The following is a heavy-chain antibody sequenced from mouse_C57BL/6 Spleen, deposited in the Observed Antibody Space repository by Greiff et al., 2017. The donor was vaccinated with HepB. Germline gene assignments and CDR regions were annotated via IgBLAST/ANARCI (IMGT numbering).Heavy chain of an antibody. J-gene: IGHJ2*01. CDR3: TRGDYGNYVYYFDY. D-gene: IGHD2-1*01. CDR2: ISSGGDYI. V-gene: IGHV5-9-1*02. CDR1: GFTFSSYA. Sequence: EVKLMESGEGLVKPGGSLKLSCAASGFTFSSYAMSWVRQTPEKRLEWVAYISSGGDYIYYADTVKGRFTISRDNARNTLYLQMSSLKSEDTAMYYCTRGDYGNYVYYFDYWGQGTTLTVSS.